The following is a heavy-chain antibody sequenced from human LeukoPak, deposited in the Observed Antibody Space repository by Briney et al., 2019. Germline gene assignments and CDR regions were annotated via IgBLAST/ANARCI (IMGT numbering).Heavy chain of an antibody. D-gene: IGHD3-3*01. CDR1: GFTFSSYA. V-gene: IGHV3-23*01. J-gene: IGHJ4*02. CDR2: ISGSGGST. CDR3: AKDRPYTTITIFGVVISRSFDY. Sequence: GGSLRLSCAASGFTFSSYAMSWVRQAPVKGLEWVSAISGSGGSTYYADSVKGRFTISRDNSKNTLYLQMNSLRAEDTAVYYCAKDRPYTTITIFGVVISRSFDYWGQGTLVTVSS.